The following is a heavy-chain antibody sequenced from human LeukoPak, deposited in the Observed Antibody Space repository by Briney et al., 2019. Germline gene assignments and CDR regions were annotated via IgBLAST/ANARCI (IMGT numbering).Heavy chain of an antibody. CDR2: IYYSGST. CDR3: ARQRSGWYPDY. J-gene: IGHJ4*02. CDR1: GGSFSGYY. Sequence: SETLSLTCAVYGGSFSGYYWSWIRQPPGKELEWIGYIYYSGSTNYNPSLKSRVTISIDTSKNQFSLKLSSVTAADTAVYYCARQRSGWYPDYWGQGTLVTVSS. V-gene: IGHV4-59*08. D-gene: IGHD6-19*01.